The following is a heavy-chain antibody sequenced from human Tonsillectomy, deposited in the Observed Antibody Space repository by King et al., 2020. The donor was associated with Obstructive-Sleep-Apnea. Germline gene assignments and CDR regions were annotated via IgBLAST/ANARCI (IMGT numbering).Heavy chain of an antibody. CDR3: AIDSSGSIRGGYYYYYGMDV. CDR1: GYTFTGYY. Sequence: QLVQSGAEVKKPGASVKVSCKASGYTFTGYYMHWVRQAPGQGLEWMGWINPNSGGTNYAQKFQGWVTMTRDTSISTAYMELSRLRSDDTAVYYCAIDSSGSIRGGYYYYYGMDVWGQGTTVTVSS. D-gene: IGHD3-22*01. V-gene: IGHV1-2*04. CDR2: INPNSGGT. J-gene: IGHJ6*02.